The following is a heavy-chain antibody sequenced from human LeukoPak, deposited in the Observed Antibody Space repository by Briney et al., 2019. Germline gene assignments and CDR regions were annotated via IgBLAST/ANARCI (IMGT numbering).Heavy chain of an antibody. J-gene: IGHJ3*02. CDR3: AKKRDAFDM. D-gene: IGHD5-24*01. CDR1: GFTFGNYA. CDR2: LTDSGGTT. V-gene: IGHV3-23*01. Sequence: GESLRLSCVASGFTFGNYAMGWLRQAPGRRPEWVSSLTDSGGTTYYVDSVKGRFAISRDNSKNTLYLHMNSLRADDTAVYYCAKKRDAFDMWGQGTVVTVSS.